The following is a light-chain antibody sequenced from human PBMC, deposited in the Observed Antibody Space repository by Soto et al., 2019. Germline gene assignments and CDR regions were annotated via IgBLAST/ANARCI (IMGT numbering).Light chain of an antibody. Sequence: DVQMTQSPSSLSASVGDRVTITCRTSQSISSYLNWYQQKPGKAPNLLIYAASSLQSGVPSRFSGSGFGTDFSLTISSLQPEDFATYYCQQSYSTLWTFGHGTKVQIK. CDR1: QSISSY. J-gene: IGKJ1*01. CDR2: AAS. V-gene: IGKV1-39*01. CDR3: QQSYSTLWT.